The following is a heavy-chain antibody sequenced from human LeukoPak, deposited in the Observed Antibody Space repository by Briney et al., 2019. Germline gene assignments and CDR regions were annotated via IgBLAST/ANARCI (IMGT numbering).Heavy chain of an antibody. V-gene: IGHV4-61*03. CDR3: ARTDLAYNPPGY. CDR1: GGSVSSGAYH. J-gene: IGHJ4*02. CDR2: ISYSGST. Sequence: SETLSLTCTVSGGSVSSGAYHWSWIRQPPGKGLEWIGYISYSGSTNYNPSLKSRVTISADTSKNHFSLRLSSVTAADTAVYYCARTDLAYNPPGYWGQGTLVTVSS. D-gene: IGHD5-24*01.